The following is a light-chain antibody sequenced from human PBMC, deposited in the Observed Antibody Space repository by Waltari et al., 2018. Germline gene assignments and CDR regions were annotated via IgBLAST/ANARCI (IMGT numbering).Light chain of an antibody. J-gene: IGLJ2*01. CDR2: QDT. V-gene: IGLV3-1*01. CDR1: KLGDKY. CDR3: QAWDRGYARV. Sequence: SYELTQPNSVSVAPGQTASISCSGDKLGDKYACWYQQKPGHYPVLVIHQDTKRPSGIPERFSGSNSGNTTTLTISGTQAIDEADYYCQAWDRGYARVFGGGTKLTVL.